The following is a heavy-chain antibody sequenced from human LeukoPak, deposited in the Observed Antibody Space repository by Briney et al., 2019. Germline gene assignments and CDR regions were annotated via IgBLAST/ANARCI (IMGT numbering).Heavy chain of an antibody. Sequence: GGSLRLSCAASGFTFSNYAMSWVRQAPGKGLEWVSRISGSGDVTHYADSVKGRFTISRDNSKNTLYLQMNSLRAEDTAVYYCAKDSGIFYGWFDPWGQGTLVTVSS. V-gene: IGHV3-23*01. CDR3: AKDSGIFYGWFDP. CDR2: ISGSGDVT. CDR1: GFTFSNYA. D-gene: IGHD1-26*01. J-gene: IGHJ5*02.